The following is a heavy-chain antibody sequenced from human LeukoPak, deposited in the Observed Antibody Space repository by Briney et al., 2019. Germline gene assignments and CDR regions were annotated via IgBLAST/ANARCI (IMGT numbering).Heavy chain of an antibody. CDR3: ARDALYYYGSGSYQL. Sequence: SQTLSLTCTVSGGSISSGDYYWSWIRQPPGKGLEWIGYIYYSGSTYYNPSLKSRVTISVDTSKNQFSLKLSSVTAADTAVYYCARDALYYYGSGSYQLWGLGTLVTVSS. CDR1: GGSISSGDYY. D-gene: IGHD3-10*01. V-gene: IGHV4-30-4*01. CDR2: IYYSGST. J-gene: IGHJ4*02.